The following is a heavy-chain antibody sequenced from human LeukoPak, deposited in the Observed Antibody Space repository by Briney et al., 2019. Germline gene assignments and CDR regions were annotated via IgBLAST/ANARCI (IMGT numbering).Heavy chain of an antibody. J-gene: IGHJ4*02. Sequence: PGGSLRLSCAASGFTFSNAWMSWVRQAPGKGLEWVGHTKSESDGGTADSAAPVKGRFTISRDDSKNTLYLQMNSLKTEDTAVYYCTTEYTFGADFFDYWGQGTLVTVSS. D-gene: IGHD5-18*01. CDR3: TTEYTFGADFFDY. CDR1: GFTFSNAW. CDR2: TKSESDGGTA. V-gene: IGHV3-15*01.